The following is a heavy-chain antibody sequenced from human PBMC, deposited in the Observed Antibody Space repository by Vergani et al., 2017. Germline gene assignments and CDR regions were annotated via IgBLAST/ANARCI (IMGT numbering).Heavy chain of an antibody. Sequence: EVQLVESGGDLVQPGRSLRLSCAASGFTFSSYAMSWVRQAPGKGLEWVSAISGSGGSTYYADSVKGRFTISRDNSKNTLYLQMNSLRAEDTAVYYCATLQSGPILLWFGELSQDDAFDIWGQGTMVTVSS. CDR3: ATLQSGPILLWFGELSQDDAFDI. J-gene: IGHJ3*02. D-gene: IGHD3-10*01. CDR1: GFTFSSYA. CDR2: ISGSGGST. V-gene: IGHV3-23*04.